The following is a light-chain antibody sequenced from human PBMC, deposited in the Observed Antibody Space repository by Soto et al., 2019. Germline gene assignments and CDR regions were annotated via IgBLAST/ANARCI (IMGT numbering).Light chain of an antibody. V-gene: IGKV3-20*01. J-gene: IGKJ4*01. CDR2: DAS. Sequence: LSLPPFTLALSTQERATLSFTASQTVRNTYLAWYQQKPGQAPRLLIYDASSRATGIPDRFSGGGSGTDFTLTISRLEPEDFAVYYCQQFSSYPLTFGGGTKVAIK. CDR1: QTVRNTY. CDR3: QQFSSYPLT.